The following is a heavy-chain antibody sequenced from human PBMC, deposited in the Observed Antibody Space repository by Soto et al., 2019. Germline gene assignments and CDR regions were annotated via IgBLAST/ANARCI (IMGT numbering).Heavy chain of an antibody. J-gene: IGHJ4*02. CDR2: ITTTGDT. CDR1: GFTLSSYD. D-gene: IGHD1-26*01. CDR3: AKDLVGATPY. Sequence: EVQLVESGGGLVQPGGSLRLSCAASGFTLSSYDMHWVRQATGKGLEWVSGITTTGDTYYAGSVKGRFTISRESAKNSLYLHMNSLRAGDTAVYYCAKDLVGATPYWGQGTLVTVSS. V-gene: IGHV3-13*01.